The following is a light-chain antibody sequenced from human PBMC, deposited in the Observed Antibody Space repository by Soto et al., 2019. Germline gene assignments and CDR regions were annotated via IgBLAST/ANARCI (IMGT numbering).Light chain of an antibody. CDR2: DAS. CDR1: QXXSSW. J-gene: IGKJ1*01. Sequence: DIQMTXSPXXXXASXGXRVXXXXXXSQXXSSWLAWYQQKPGKAPKLLIYDASSLESGVPSRFSGSGSGTEFTLTISSLQPDDFATSYCQQYNSYPWTFGQGTKVEIK. V-gene: IGKV1-5*01. CDR3: QQYNSYPWT.